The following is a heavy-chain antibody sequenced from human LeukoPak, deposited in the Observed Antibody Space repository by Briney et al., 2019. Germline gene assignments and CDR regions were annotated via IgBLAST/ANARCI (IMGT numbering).Heavy chain of an antibody. Sequence: SETLSLTCAVYGPFETYYWTLVRQPPGKGLEWVGEITYRGNTNYNPSLESRLRISVDRTKQQFYLTLTSVTAADTAVYYCAGYGGDWYPESWGQGTLVTISS. CDR3: AGYGGDWYPES. CDR1: GPFETYY. D-gene: IGHD6-19*01. CDR2: ITYRGNT. V-gene: IGHV4-34*01. J-gene: IGHJ4*02.